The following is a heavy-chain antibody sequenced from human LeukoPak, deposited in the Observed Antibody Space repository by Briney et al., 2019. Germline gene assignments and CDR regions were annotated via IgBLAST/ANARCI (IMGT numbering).Heavy chain of an antibody. CDR3: ARSMTTVTTRFFDL. CDR1: GFTFSSHG. V-gene: IGHV3-23*01. J-gene: IGHJ2*01. CDR2: ISPSGGIT. D-gene: IGHD4-17*01. Sequence: GGSLRLSCAASGFTFSSHGMNWVRQAPGKGLEWVSGISPSGGITYYTDSVKGRFTISRDNSKNTVSLQMNSLRAEDTALYYCARSMTTVTTRFFDLWGRGTLVTVSS.